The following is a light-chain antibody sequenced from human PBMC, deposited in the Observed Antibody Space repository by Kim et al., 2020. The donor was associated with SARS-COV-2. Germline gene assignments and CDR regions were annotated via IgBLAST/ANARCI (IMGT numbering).Light chain of an antibody. V-gene: IGKV3-15*01. CDR2: GAT. CDR3: QQYNNWPPVA. J-gene: IGKJ2*01. CDR1: QRISGN. Sequence: EVVMTQSPVTLSVSPGETATLSCKASQRISGNLAWYQQRPGQTPRLLIYGATSRATGVSVRFSGSQSGTEFNLTISSLQSEDFAVYYCQQYNNWPPVAFGQGTKLEI.